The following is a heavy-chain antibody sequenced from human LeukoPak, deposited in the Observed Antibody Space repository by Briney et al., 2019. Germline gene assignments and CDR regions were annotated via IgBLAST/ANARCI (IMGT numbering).Heavy chain of an antibody. J-gene: IGHJ4*02. Sequence: GGSLRLSCAASEFTFITYWMSWVRQAPGKGLEWVSIIYSDFSTDYADSVKGRFTISRDNSKNTLYLQMNSLKVDDTAMYYCARAERGYSYLLDYWGQGTLVTVSS. D-gene: IGHD5-18*01. CDR3: ARAERGYSYLLDY. CDR1: EFTFITYW. V-gene: IGHV3-53*01. CDR2: IYSDFST.